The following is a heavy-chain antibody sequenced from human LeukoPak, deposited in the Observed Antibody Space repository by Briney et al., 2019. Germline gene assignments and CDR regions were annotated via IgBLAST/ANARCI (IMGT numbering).Heavy chain of an antibody. V-gene: IGHV3-7*01. J-gene: IGHJ4*02. D-gene: IGHD6-13*01. Sequence: PGGSLGLSCAASGFTFSSYWTSWVRQAPGKGLEWVANINQDGSEKYYVDSVKGRFTISRDNARNSLYLQMNSLRAEDTAVYYCAKAFNSSWHNWGQGTLVTVSS. CDR2: INQDGSEK. CDR3: AKAFNSSWHN. CDR1: GFTFSSYW.